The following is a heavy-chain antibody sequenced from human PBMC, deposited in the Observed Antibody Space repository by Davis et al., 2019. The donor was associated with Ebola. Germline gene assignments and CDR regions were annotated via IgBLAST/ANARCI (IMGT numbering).Heavy chain of an antibody. CDR1: GYNFNRYG. D-gene: IGHD2-2*01. CDR3: ARDGLVPDAIRGGFDP. J-gene: IGHJ5*02. Sequence: AASVTVSCQTSGYNFNRYGISWVRQVPGQGLEWMGWISGYDGVTKYSEKYEGRITLTTETSTSTADLEVRSLTSDDTALYYCARDGLVPDAIRGGFDPWGQGMLVTVSS. CDR2: ISGYDGVT. V-gene: IGHV1-18*01.